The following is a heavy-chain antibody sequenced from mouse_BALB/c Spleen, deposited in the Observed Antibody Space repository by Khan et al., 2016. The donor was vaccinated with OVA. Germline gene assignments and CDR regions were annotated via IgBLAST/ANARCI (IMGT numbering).Heavy chain of an antibody. CDR2: VSTGGGYT. D-gene: IGHD1-1*01. V-gene: IGHV5-6*01. J-gene: IGHJ3*01. CDR3: TRLAYYYDSEGLAY. CDR1: GFTFSTYG. Sequence: EVELVESGGDLVKPGGSLKLSCAASGFTFSTYGMSWVRQTPDKRLEWVATVSTGGGYTYYPDSVKGRFTISRDNANNTLYLQMSGLKSEDTAMFCCTRLAYYYDSEGLAYWGQGTLVTVSA.